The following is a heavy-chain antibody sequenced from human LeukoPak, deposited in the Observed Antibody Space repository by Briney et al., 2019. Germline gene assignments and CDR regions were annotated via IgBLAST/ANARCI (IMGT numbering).Heavy chain of an antibody. CDR1: GFTFSSYS. Sequence: GGSLRLSCAASGFTFSSYSMNWVRQAPGKGLEWVSSISSSSSYIYYADSVKGRFTISRDNAKNSLYLQMNSLRAEDTAVYYCARGIAAAGFDSDYWGQGTLVTVSS. CDR2: ISSSSSYI. CDR3: ARGIAAAGFDSDY. V-gene: IGHV3-21*01. D-gene: IGHD6-13*01. J-gene: IGHJ4*02.